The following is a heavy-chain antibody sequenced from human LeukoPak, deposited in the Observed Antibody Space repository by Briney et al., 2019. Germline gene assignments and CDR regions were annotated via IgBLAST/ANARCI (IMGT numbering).Heavy chain of an antibody. Sequence: ASVKVSCKASGYTFTGYYMHWVRQAPGQGLEWMGWINPNSGGTNYAQKFQGRVTMTRDTSISTAYMELSRLRSDDTAVYYCARTKIEGYCSSTSCYIFDYWGQGTLVTVSS. V-gene: IGHV1-2*02. J-gene: IGHJ4*02. CDR1: GYTFTGYY. D-gene: IGHD2-2*02. CDR3: ARTKIEGYCSSTSCYIFDY. CDR2: INPNSGGT.